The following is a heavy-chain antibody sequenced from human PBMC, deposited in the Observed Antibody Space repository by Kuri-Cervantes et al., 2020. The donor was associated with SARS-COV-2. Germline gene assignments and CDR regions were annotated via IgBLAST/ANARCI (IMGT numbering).Heavy chain of an antibody. CDR1: GYTFTSYA. CDR3: ARVHSSGWYCDY. D-gene: IGHD6-19*01. J-gene: IGHJ4*02. CDR2: INAGNGNT. Sequence: ASVKVSCKASGYTFTSYAMHWVRQAPGQRLEWMGWINAGNGNTKYSQKFQGRVTITRDTSASTAYMELSSLRSEDTAVYYCARVHSSGWYCDYWGQGTLVTVSS. V-gene: IGHV1-3*01.